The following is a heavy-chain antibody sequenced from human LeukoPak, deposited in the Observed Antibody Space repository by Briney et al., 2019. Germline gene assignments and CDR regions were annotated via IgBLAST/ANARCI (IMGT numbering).Heavy chain of an antibody. CDR3: AKSLGNYYDSSGYFRYYFDY. V-gene: IGHV3-23*01. Sequence: PGGSLRLSCAASGFTFSSYAMSWVRQAPGKGLEWVSAISGSGGSTYYADSVKGRFTISRDNSKNPLYLQMNSLRAEDTAVYYCAKSLGNYYDSSGYFRYYFDYWGQGTLVTVSS. J-gene: IGHJ4*02. D-gene: IGHD3-22*01. CDR2: ISGSGGST. CDR1: GFTFSSYA.